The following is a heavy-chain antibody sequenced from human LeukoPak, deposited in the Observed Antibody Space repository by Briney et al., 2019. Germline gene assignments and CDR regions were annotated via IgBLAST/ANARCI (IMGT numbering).Heavy chain of an antibody. Sequence: PGGSLRLSCAASGFTISSYGMHWGRMAPGQGLEWVAFIRYDGSNKYYADSVKGRFTISRDNSKNTLYLQMNSLRADDTAVYYCAKDLEAARPDYFDYWGQGTLVTVSS. J-gene: IGHJ4*02. CDR3: AKDLEAARPDYFDY. CDR2: IRYDGSNK. V-gene: IGHV3-30*02. CDR1: GFTISSYG. D-gene: IGHD6-6*01.